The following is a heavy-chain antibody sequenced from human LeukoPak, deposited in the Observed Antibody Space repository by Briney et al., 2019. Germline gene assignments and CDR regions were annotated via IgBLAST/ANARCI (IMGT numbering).Heavy chain of an antibody. CDR1: GGSISSYY. CDR2: IYYSGST. Sequence: SETLSLTCTVSGGSISSYYWSWIRQPPGRGLEWIGYIYYSGSTNYNPSLKSRVTISVDTSKNQFSLKLSSVTAADTAVYYCARHVVPRDYDFWSGYYSLFDPWGQGTLVTVSS. CDR3: ARHVVPRDYDFWSGYYSLFDP. D-gene: IGHD3-3*01. V-gene: IGHV4-59*08. J-gene: IGHJ5*02.